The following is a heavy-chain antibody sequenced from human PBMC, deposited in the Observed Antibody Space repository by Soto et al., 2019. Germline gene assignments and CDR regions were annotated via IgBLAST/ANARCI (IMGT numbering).Heavy chain of an antibody. D-gene: IGHD1-26*01. CDR3: AKDMLGGKARLYYYYYLEV. J-gene: IGHJ6*03. CDR1: GFTFSSYA. Sequence: PGGSLRLSCAASGFTFSSYAMSWVRQAPGQGLEWVSAVSRTSGITYYADSVKGRFTISRDNSKNSLYLQMNSLRAEDTALYYCAKDMLGGKARLYYYYYLEVWGKGTTVTLSS. CDR2: VSRTSGIT. V-gene: IGHV3-23*01.